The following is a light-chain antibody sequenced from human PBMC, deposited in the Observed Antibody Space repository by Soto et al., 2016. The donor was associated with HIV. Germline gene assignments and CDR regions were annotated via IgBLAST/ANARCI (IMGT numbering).Light chain of an antibody. CDR1: QDIRND. J-gene: IGKJ2*01. V-gene: IGKV1-6*01. CDR2: ATS. CDR3: QQANSFPYS. Sequence: AIQLTQSPSSLSASVGDRVTITCRTSQDIRNDLGWYQHKPGTAPKLLIYATSNLQGGVPSRFSGSGFGTDFTLTISSLQPEDFATYYCQQANSFPYSFGQGTKLEIK.